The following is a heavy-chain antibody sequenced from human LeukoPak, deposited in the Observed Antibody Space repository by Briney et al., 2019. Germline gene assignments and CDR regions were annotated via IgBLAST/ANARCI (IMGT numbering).Heavy chain of an antibody. CDR1: GFTFSSYS. V-gene: IGHV3-21*01. CDR2: ISSSSSYI. J-gene: IGHJ4*02. Sequence: PGGSLRLSCAASGFTFSSYSMNWVRQAPGKGLEWVSSISSSSSYIYYADSVKGRFTISRDNAKNSLYLRMNSLRAEDTAVYYCASSDFGVIVVPWGQGTLVTVSS. D-gene: IGHD3-22*01. CDR3: ASSDFGVIVVP.